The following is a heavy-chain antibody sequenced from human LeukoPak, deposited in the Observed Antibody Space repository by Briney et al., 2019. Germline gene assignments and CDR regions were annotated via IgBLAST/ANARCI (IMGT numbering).Heavy chain of an antibody. CDR3: AKSSGSYPYYFDY. J-gene: IGHJ4*02. D-gene: IGHD1-26*01. V-gene: IGHV3-53*01. CDR2: IYSGGST. Sequence: GGSLRLSCAASGFTVNSNYMSWVRQAPGKGLEWVSVIYSGGSTYYADSVKGRFTISRDNSQNTLYVQMNSLRAEDTAVYYCAKSSGSYPYYFDYWGQGTLVTVSS. CDR1: GFTVNSNY.